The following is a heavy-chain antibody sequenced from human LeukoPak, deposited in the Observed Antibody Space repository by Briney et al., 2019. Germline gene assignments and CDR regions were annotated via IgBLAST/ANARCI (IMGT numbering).Heavy chain of an antibody. Sequence: PGGSLRLSCAASGFTFSSYSMNWVRQAPGKGLEWVSSISSSSSYIYYADSVKGRFTISRDNAKNSLYLQMNSLRAEDTAVYYCARVSGGYCSGGSCYYYYMDVWGKGTTVTVSS. CDR1: GFTFSSYS. V-gene: IGHV3-21*01. CDR3: ARVSGGYCSGGSCYYYYMDV. D-gene: IGHD2-15*01. CDR2: ISSSSSYI. J-gene: IGHJ6*03.